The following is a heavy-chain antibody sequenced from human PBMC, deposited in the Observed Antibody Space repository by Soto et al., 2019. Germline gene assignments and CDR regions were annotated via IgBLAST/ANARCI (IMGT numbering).Heavy chain of an antibody. CDR2: ISGSGGST. V-gene: IGHV3-23*01. CDR1: GFTFSSYA. Sequence: GGSLRLSCAASGFTFSSYAMSWVRQAPGKGLEWVSAISGSGGSTYYADSVKGRFTISRDNSKNTLYLQMNSLRAEDAAVYYCAKVPPSSYDFWSGYSPRLGPFDYWGQGTLVTVSS. J-gene: IGHJ4*02. CDR3: AKVPPSSYDFWSGYSPRLGPFDY. D-gene: IGHD3-3*01.